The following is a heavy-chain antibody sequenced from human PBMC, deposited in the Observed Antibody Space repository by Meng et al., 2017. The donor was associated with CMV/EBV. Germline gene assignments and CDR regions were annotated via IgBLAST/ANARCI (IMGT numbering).Heavy chain of an antibody. CDR3: ARSGLGEGNAFDI. D-gene: IGHD3-16*01. CDR1: GGTFSSYA. V-gene: IGHV1-69*10. CDR2: IIPILGIA. Sequence: SVKVSCKASGGTFSSYAISWVRQAPGQGLEWMGGIIPILGIANYAQKLQGRVTITADKSTSTAYMELSSLRSEDTAVYYCARSGLGEGNAFDIWGQGTMVTVSS. J-gene: IGHJ3*02.